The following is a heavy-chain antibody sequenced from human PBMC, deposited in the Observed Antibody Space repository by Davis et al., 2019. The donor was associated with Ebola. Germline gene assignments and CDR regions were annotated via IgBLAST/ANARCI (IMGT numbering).Heavy chain of an antibody. D-gene: IGHD3-3*02. Sequence: GESLKISCKGSGYTFTTYWIGWVRQMPGKGLEWMGIIYPGDSDTRYSPSFQGHVTISADKSISTAYLQWSSLKASDTARYYCARRGGWSGAFLDYWGQGTLVTVSS. CDR3: ARRGGWSGAFLDY. CDR1: GYTFTTYW. V-gene: IGHV5-51*01. J-gene: IGHJ4*02. CDR2: IYPGDSDT.